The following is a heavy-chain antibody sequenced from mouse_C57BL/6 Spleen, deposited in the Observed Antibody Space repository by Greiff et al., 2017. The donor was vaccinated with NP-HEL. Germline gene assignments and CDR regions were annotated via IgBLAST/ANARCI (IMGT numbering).Heavy chain of an antibody. CDR2: IYPSDSET. D-gene: IGHD1-1*01. V-gene: IGHV1-61*01. CDR1: GYTFTSYW. J-gene: IGHJ1*03. Sequence: QVQLQQPGAELVRPGSSVKLSCKASGYTFTSYWMDWVKQRPGQGLEWIGNIYPSDSETHYNQKFKDKATLTVDKSSSTAYMQLSSLTSEDSAVYDCARPFITTVVATRYFDDWGTGTTVTVSS. CDR3: ARPFITTVVATRYFDD.